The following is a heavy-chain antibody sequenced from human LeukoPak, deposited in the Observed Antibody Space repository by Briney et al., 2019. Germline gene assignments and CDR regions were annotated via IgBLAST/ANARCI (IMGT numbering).Heavy chain of an antibody. J-gene: IGHJ4*02. Sequence: PSETLSLTCAVSRGSIINYYWTWVRQPAGKGLEWIGRLSDSGSTAFHTSLRSRVALSVETSKNQFTLNLMSLAPAATADYYFTGRTGHNLLDQWGQGILVTVSS. D-gene: IGHD1-1*01. V-gene: IGHV4-4*07. CDR3: TGRTGHNLLDQ. CDR2: LSDSGST. CDR1: RGSIINYY.